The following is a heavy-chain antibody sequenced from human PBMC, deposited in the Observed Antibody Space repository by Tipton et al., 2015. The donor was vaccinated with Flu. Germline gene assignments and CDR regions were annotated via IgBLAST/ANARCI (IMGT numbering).Heavy chain of an antibody. CDR1: GGSVSRDY. Sequence: TLSLTCIVSGGSVSRDYWSWIRQPPGKGLEWIGYISYSGSTNYNPSLKSRVTISVDTSKNQLSLKVSSVTAADTAVYYCARVGDYTLKDWGQGTLVTVSS. CDR2: ISYSGST. D-gene: IGHD4-17*01. V-gene: IGHV4-59*02. J-gene: IGHJ4*02. CDR3: ARVGDYTLKD.